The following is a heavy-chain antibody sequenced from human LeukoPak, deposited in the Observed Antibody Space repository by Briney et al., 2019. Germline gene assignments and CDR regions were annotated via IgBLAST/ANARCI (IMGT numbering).Heavy chain of an antibody. J-gene: IGHJ4*02. CDR1: GYTFASYG. CDR2: ISAYNGNT. Sequence: ASVKVSCKTSGYTFASYGISWVRQAPGQGLEWMGWISAYNGNTNYAQKFQGRVTMTTGTSTSTAYMELRSLRSNDTAVYYCARDRVFVDTAIVSPIQYFDYWGQGTLVTVSS. V-gene: IGHV1-18*01. CDR3: ARDRVFVDTAIVSPIQYFDY. D-gene: IGHD5-18*01.